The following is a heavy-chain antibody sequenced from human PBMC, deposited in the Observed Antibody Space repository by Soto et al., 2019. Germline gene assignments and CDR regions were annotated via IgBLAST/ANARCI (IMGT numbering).Heavy chain of an antibody. CDR2: IYYSGST. CDR1: GGSISSSSYY. J-gene: IGHJ6*02. D-gene: IGHD4-17*01. V-gene: IGHV4-39*01. Sequence: SETLYLTCTVSGGSISSSSYYWGWIRQPPGKGLEWIGSIYYSGSTYYNPSLKSRVTISVDTSKNQFSLKLSSVTAADTAVYYCARAHYGDYGYGMDVWGQGTTVTVSS. CDR3: ARAHYGDYGYGMDV.